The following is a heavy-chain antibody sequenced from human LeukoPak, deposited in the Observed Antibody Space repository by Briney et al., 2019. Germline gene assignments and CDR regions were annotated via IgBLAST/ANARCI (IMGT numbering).Heavy chain of an antibody. CDR3: ARRYYYDSSGYYPYAFDI. CDR2: IYYSGST. CDR1: GGSISSSSYY. V-gene: IGHV4-39*01. J-gene: IGHJ3*02. Sequence: PSETLSLTCTVSGGSISSSSYYWGWIRQPPGKGLEWIGSIYYSGSTYYNPSLKSRVTISVDTSKNQFSLKLSSVTAADTAVYYCARRYYYDSSGYYPYAFDIWGQGTMVTVSS. D-gene: IGHD3-22*01.